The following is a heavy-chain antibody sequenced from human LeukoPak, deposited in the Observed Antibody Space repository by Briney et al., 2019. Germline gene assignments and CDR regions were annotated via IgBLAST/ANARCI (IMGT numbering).Heavy chain of an antibody. CDR3: AKEGSDSYSSPRRRYYYYMDV. V-gene: IGHV3-23*01. CDR1: GFTFSSYG. J-gene: IGHJ6*03. Sequence: GGSPRLSCAASGFTFSSYGMSWVRQAPGKGLEWVSAISGSGGSTYYADSVKGRFTISRDNSKNTLYLQMNSLRAEDTAVYYCAKEGSDSYSSPRRRYYYYMDVWGKGTTVTVSS. CDR2: ISGSGGST. D-gene: IGHD6-13*01.